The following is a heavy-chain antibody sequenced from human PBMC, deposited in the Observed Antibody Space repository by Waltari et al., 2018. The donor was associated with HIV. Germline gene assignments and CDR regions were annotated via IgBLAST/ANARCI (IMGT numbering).Heavy chain of an antibody. CDR1: GFTFSNYE. Sequence: EVQLVESGGCLVQPGGSLRLSCAGSGFTFSNYEMRWVRQAPGKGLEWISYISAGGTKYYADSVKGRFSISRDNAKNSLYLQMNSLRAEDTAVYYCAKAVGDTSGRYWGGDVWGQGTTVTVAS. CDR3: AKAVGDTSGRYWGGDV. J-gene: IGHJ6*02. V-gene: IGHV3-48*03. CDR2: ISAGGTK. D-gene: IGHD6-19*01.